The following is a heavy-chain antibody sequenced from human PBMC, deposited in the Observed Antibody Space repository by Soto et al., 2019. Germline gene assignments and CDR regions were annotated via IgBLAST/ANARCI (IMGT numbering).Heavy chain of an antibody. CDR1: GYTFTSYD. Sequence: ASVKVSCKASGYTFTSYDINWVRQATGQGLEWMGWMNPNSGNTGYAQKFQGRVTMTRNTSISTAYMELSSLRSEDTAVYYCATSTVAASNWFDPWGQGTLVTVSS. J-gene: IGHJ5*02. CDR3: ATSTVAASNWFDP. D-gene: IGHD6-19*01. V-gene: IGHV1-8*01. CDR2: MNPNSGNT.